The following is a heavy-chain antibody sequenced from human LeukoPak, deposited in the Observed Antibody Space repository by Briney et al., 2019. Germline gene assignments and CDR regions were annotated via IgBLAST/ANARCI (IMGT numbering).Heavy chain of an antibody. V-gene: IGHV4-59*01. D-gene: IGHD1-26*01. Sequence: SETLSLTCTVSGGSISSYYWSWIRQPPGKGLEWIGYIYYSGSTNYNPSLKSRVTISVDTSKNQFSLKLSSVTAADTAVYYCARAQSGSYYVGAFDIWGQGTMVTVSS. J-gene: IGHJ3*02. CDR2: IYYSGST. CDR1: GGSISSYY. CDR3: ARAQSGSYYVGAFDI.